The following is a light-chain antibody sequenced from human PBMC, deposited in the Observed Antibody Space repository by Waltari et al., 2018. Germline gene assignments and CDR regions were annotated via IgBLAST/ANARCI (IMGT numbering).Light chain of an antibody. CDR1: QRGNSW. J-gene: IGKJ1*01. CDR2: KAS. Sequence: DIQMTQSPSTLSASVGDRVTNTCRASQRGNSWGAWYQQKPGKAPKRLIFKASNLEGGVPSRFSGSGSGTEFTRTISSLQPDDFATYHCQQYDSYWTFGQGTKVEIK. V-gene: IGKV1-5*03. CDR3: QQYDSYWT.